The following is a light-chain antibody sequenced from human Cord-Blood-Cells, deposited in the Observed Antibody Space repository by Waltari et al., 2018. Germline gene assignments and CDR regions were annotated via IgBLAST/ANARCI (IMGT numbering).Light chain of an antibody. CDR3: QQYNSYPFT. CDR2: DAS. Sequence: DLKMDQSPSPLPASVGDRVPITCRASQSISSWLAGYQQKPGKAPKLLIYDASSLESGVPSRFSGSGSGTEFTLTISSLQPDDFATYYCQQYNSYPFTFGPGTKVDIK. J-gene: IGKJ3*01. CDR1: QSISSW. V-gene: IGKV1-5*01.